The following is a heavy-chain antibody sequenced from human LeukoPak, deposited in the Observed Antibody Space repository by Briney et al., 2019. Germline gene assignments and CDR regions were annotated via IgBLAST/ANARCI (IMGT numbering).Heavy chain of an antibody. CDR2: IIPIFGTA. J-gene: IGHJ4*02. D-gene: IGHD3-22*01. Sequence: GASVKVSCKASGGTFSSYAISWVRQAPGQGLEWMGGIIPIFGTANYAQKFQGRVTITADESTSTAYMELSSLRSGDTAVYYCARDYYDSSGYYFDYWGQGTLVTVSS. V-gene: IGHV1-69*01. CDR3: ARDYYDSSGYYFDY. CDR1: GGTFSSYA.